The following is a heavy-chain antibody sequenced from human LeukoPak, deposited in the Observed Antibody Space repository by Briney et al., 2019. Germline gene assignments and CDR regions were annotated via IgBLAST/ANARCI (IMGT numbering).Heavy chain of an antibody. Sequence: GGSLRPSCAASGFTFSSYAMSWVRQAPGKGLEWVSAISGSGGSTYYADSVKGRFTISRGNSKNTLYLQMNSLRAEDTAVYYCAKGGVVGSYSYFDYWGQGTLVTVSS. CDR3: AKGGVVGSYSYFDY. V-gene: IGHV3-23*01. CDR1: GFTFSSYA. J-gene: IGHJ4*02. D-gene: IGHD1-26*01. CDR2: ISGSGGST.